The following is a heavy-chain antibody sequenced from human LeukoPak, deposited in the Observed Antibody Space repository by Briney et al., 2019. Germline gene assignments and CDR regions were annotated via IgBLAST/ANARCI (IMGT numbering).Heavy chain of an antibody. CDR3: AKERRRVDTSMIRSYYFDS. CDR1: GFPFSSSA. D-gene: IGHD3-16*01. J-gene: IGHJ4*02. Sequence: GGSLRLSCAASGFPFSSSAMSWVRHTPGNGLEWVSSITGNGVTTYYADSVKGRFTISTDNSKNILFLQMNSLGAEDSASYFCAKERRRVDTSMIRSYYFDSWGQGTPVTVSS. V-gene: IGHV3-23*01. CDR2: ITGNGVTT.